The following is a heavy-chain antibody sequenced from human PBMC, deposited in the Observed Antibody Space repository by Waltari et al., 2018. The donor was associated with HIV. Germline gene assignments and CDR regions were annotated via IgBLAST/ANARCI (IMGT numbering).Heavy chain of an antibody. CDR3: LMEGYYYGMDV. D-gene: IGHD2-8*01. J-gene: IGHJ6*02. V-gene: IGHV4-39*01. CDR2: ISPSGNT. CDR1: GASIGSNYY. Sequence: QLQLQESGPGLVKPSETLSLTCSVSGASIGSNYYWGWVRQPPGKGLEWIATISPSGNTYYNPSLKNRVTISADTSKNQFSLKLSSVTATDTAVYYCLMEGYYYGMDVWGQGTTVTVSS.